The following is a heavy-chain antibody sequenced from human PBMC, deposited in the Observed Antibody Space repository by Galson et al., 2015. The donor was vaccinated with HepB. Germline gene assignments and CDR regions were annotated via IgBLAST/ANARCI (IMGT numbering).Heavy chain of an antibody. D-gene: IGHD2-2*01. Sequence: SVKVSCKASGYTFASYYMHWVRQAPGQGLEWMGIINPSGGSTSYAQKLQGRVTMTRDTSTSTVYMELSSLRSEDTAVYYCARDRTYCSSTSCYRYFDYWGQGTLVTVSS. CDR3: ARDRTYCSSTSCYRYFDY. CDR2: INPSGGST. CDR1: GYTFASYY. J-gene: IGHJ4*02. V-gene: IGHV1-46*04.